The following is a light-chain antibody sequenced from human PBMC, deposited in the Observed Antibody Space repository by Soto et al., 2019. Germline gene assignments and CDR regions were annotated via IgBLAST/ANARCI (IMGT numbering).Light chain of an antibody. CDR3: RQRYSTHLT. CDR1: QSISSY. CDR2: AAS. Sequence: DIQMAQSPSSLSASVGDRVTITCRASQSISSYLNWYQQKPGKAPKLLIYAASSLQSGVPSRFSGSGSGTDFTLPISSLQPEGVATDYGRQRYSTHLTFGGGTKVEIK. V-gene: IGKV1-39*01. J-gene: IGKJ4*01.